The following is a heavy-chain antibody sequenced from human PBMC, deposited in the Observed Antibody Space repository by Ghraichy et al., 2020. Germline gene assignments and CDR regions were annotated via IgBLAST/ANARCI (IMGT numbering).Heavy chain of an antibody. Sequence: GGSLRLSCAASGFTFSSYAMHWVRQAPGKGLEWVAVISYDGSNKYYADSVKGRFTISRDNSKNTLYLQMNSLRAEDTAVYYCARDERYFDWLLGTGPTFDYWGQGTLVTVSS. CDR3: ARDERYFDWLLGTGPTFDY. D-gene: IGHD3-9*01. V-gene: IGHV3-30*04. CDR1: GFTFSSYA. J-gene: IGHJ4*02. CDR2: ISYDGSNK.